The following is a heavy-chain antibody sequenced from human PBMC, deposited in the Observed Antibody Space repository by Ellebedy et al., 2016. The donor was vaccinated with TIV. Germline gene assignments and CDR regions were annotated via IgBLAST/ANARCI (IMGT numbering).Heavy chain of an antibody. CDR3: ARGGFDAYYLDY. Sequence: GESLKISCVVSGFTFSRYWMHWVRQAPGKGLVWVSRINRDGTTTDYAGSVEGRVTISRDNAKNTVYLQLNSLRADDTAVYYCARGGFDAYYLDYWGQGILVTVSS. J-gene: IGHJ4*02. V-gene: IGHV3-74*01. CDR1: GFTFSRYW. CDR2: INRDGTTT.